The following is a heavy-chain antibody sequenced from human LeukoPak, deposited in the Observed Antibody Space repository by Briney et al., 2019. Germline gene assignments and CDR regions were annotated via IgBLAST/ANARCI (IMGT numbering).Heavy chain of an antibody. Sequence: GESLKISCKGSGYSFTSYWSGWVRQMPGKGLEWMGIIYPGDSDTRYSPSFQGQVTISAEKSISTAYLQRSSLKASDTALYYCASRKKGMATAGFDYWGHGTLVTVSS. CDR3: ASRKKGMATAGFDY. CDR2: IYPGDSDT. D-gene: IGHD5-24*01. CDR1: GYSFTSYW. V-gene: IGHV5-51*01. J-gene: IGHJ4*01.